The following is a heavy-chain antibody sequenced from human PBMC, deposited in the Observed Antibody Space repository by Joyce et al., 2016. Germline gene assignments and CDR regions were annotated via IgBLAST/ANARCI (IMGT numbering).Heavy chain of an antibody. CDR2: ISDQHGNT. D-gene: IGHD3-22*01. Sequence: QVQLVQSGSEVKKPGASVEVSCKASVYIFTTYGISWVRQAPGQGFEWMGWISDQHGNTKYAQKFQGRGTMTIDTSTSTAYMELESLRSDDTAVYYCARDIHYYNSSGYYWGAFDIWGQGTMVSVSS. J-gene: IGHJ3*02. V-gene: IGHV1-18*01. CDR1: VYIFTTYG. CDR3: ARDIHYYNSSGYYWGAFDI.